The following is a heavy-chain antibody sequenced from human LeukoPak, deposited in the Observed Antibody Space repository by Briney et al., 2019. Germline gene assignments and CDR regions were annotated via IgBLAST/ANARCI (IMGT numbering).Heavy chain of an antibody. D-gene: IGHD6-6*01. J-gene: IGHJ6*03. CDR3: ARSLGGSSAHYSYYYMDV. Sequence: SQTLSLTCTVSGGSISSGSYYWSWIRQPAGKGLECIGRIYTSGSTNYNPSLKSRVTISVDASKNQFSLKLSSVTAADTAVYYCARSLGGSSAHYSYYYMDVWGKGTTVTVSS. CDR1: GGSISSGSYY. CDR2: IYTSGST. V-gene: IGHV4-61*02.